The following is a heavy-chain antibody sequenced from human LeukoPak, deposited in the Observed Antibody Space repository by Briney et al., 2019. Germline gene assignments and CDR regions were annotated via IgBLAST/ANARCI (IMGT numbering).Heavy chain of an antibody. CDR1: GFTFSSHG. V-gene: IGHV3-30*18. J-gene: IGHJ6*02. CDR2: ISYDGSDK. Sequence: GGSLRLSCAASGFTFSSHGIHWVRQAPGKGLEWVAVISYDGSDKYYADSVKGRFTISRDNAKNAVYLQMNSLRPEDTAVYYCAKRRTVDTAMVTHYYGMDVWGQGTTVTVSS. CDR3: AKRRTVDTAMVTHYYGMDV. D-gene: IGHD5-18*01.